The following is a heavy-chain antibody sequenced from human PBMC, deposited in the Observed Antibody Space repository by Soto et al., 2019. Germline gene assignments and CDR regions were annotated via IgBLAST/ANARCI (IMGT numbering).Heavy chain of an antibody. CDR1: GFTFSTYS. D-gene: IGHD4-4*01. V-gene: IGHV3-21*01. CDR3: AREGINNYNEYYFDP. Sequence: GGSLRLSCAASGFTFSTYSMNWVRQAPGKGLEWVSSISGSGNYTHYADFLRGRFTISRDNAKTSLYLQMNSLRAEDTAVYYCAREGINNYNEYYFDPWGQGTVVTVSS. CDR2: ISGSGNYT. J-gene: IGHJ4*02.